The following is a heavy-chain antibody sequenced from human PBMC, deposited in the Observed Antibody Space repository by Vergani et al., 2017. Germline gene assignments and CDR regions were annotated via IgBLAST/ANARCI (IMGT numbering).Heavy chain of an antibody. D-gene: IGHD3-3*01. V-gene: IGHV4-59*12. CDR2: IYHSGST. CDR3: ARVPVHYDFWSGYGYYFDY. J-gene: IGHJ4*02. CDR1: GGSISSYY. Sequence: QVQLQESGPGLVKPSETLSLTCTVSGGSISSYYWSWIRQPPGKGLEWIGYIYHSGSTYYNPSLKSRVTISVDRSKNQFSLKLSSVTAADTAVYYCARVPVHYDFWSGYGYYFDYWGQGTLVTVSS.